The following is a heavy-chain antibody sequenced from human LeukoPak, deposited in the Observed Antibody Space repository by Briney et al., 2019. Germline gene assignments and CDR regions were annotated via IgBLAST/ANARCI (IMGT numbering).Heavy chain of an antibody. CDR2: MKGDGSHI. D-gene: IGHD2-8*02. J-gene: IGHJ4*02. Sequence: GGSLRLSCAASGFTFSNYWMSWVRQAPGGGLQWVASMKGDGSHIYYVDSVKGRFIISRDNARNSLYLQMSSLRVEDTAIYYCARLFGGVTTYDYWGQGAQVTVSS. CDR1: GFTFSNYW. V-gene: IGHV3-7*01. CDR3: ARLFGGVTTYDY.